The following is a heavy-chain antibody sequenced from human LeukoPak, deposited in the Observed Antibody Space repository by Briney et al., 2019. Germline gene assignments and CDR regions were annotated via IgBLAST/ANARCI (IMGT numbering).Heavy chain of an antibody. J-gene: IGHJ3*02. V-gene: IGHV1-2*02. CDR1: GYTFTGYY. Sequence: ASVKVSCKASGYTFTGYYMHWVRQAPGQGLEWMGWINPNSGGTNYAQKFRGRVTMTGDTSISTAYMELSRLRSDDTAVYYCARIRTGDYVDAFDIWGQGTMVTVSS. CDR2: INPNSGGT. CDR3: ARIRTGDYVDAFDI. D-gene: IGHD4-17*01.